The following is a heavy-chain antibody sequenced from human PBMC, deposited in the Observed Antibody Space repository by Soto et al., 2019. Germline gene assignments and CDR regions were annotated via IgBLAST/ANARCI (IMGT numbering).Heavy chain of an antibody. J-gene: IGHJ4*02. CDR3: ARVLCSCSSPLFDY. Sequence: QVQLQESGPGLVKPSQTLSLTCTVSGGSISSGGYSWSWIRQHPGKGLERLGYNYYSGSPPYNPSLKRRVTVSVDPSKNQASLKLSSVTAAATAVYYCARVLCSCSSPLFDYWGQGTLVTVSS. V-gene: IGHV4-31*03. D-gene: IGHD6-6*01. CDR1: GGSISSGGYS. CDR2: NYYSGSP.